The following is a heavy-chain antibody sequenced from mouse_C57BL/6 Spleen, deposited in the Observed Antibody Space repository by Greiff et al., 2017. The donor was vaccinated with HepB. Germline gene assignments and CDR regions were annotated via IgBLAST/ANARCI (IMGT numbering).Heavy chain of an antibody. CDR1: GYTFTDYY. CDR2: IYPGRGNT. J-gene: IGHJ4*01. CDR3: ARRDPDGMDY. Sequence: QVQLQQSGAELVRPGASVKLSCKASGYTFTDYYINWVKQRPGQGLEWIARIYPGRGNTYYNEKFKGKATLTAEKSSSTAYMQLSSLTSEDSAVYFCARRDPDGMDYWGQGTSVTVSS. V-gene: IGHV1-76*01. D-gene: IGHD2-3*01.